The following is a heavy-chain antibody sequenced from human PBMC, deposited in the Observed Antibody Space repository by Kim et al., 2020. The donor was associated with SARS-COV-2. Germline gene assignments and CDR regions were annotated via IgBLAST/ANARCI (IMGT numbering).Heavy chain of an antibody. CDR2: ISYDGSNK. CDR3: AKDRGVVGATRRYYYYYGMDV. Sequence: GGSLRLSCAASGFTFSSYGMHWVRQAPGKGLEWVAVISYDGSNKYYADSVKGRFTISRDNSKNTLYLQMNSLRAEDTAVYYCAKDRGVVGATRRYYYYYGMDVWGQGTTVTVSS. J-gene: IGHJ6*02. D-gene: IGHD1-26*01. CDR1: GFTFSSYG. V-gene: IGHV3-30*18.